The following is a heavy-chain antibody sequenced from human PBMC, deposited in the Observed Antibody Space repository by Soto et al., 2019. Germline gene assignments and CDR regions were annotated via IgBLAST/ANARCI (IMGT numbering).Heavy chain of an antibody. V-gene: IGHV3-21*01. CDR3: ARDYSDFYDILNGYLGPR. J-gene: IGHJ3*01. Sequence: GSLRLSCAASGFTFSSYSMNWVRQAPGKGLEWVSSISSSSSYIYYADSVKGRFTISRDNAKNSLYLQMNSLRAEDTAVYYCARDYSDFYDILNGYLGPRWGQGTMVTVAS. CDR1: GFTFSSYS. D-gene: IGHD3-9*01. CDR2: ISSSSSYI.